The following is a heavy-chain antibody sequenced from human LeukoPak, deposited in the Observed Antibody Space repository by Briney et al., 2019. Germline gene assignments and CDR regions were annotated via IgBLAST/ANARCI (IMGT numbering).Heavy chain of an antibody. CDR1: GFPFRSYS. V-gene: IGHV3-48*02. CDR3: ARSSYDSSGNYYGAFDT. J-gene: IGHJ3*02. D-gene: IGHD3-22*01. CDR2: ISSGGTTT. Sequence: PGGSLRLSCAASGFPFRSYSMNWVRQAPGKGLEWVSYISSGGTTTYYADSVKGRFTISRGNAKNSLYLQMNSLRDEDTAVYYCARSSYDSSGNYYGAFDTWGQGTMVTVSS.